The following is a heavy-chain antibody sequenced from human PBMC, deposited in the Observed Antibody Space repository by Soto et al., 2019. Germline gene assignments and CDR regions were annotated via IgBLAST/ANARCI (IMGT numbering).Heavy chain of an antibody. Sequence: GASVKVSCKASGVTFSSYAISWVRQAPGQGLEWMGGIIPIFGTANYAQKFQGRVTITADESTSTAYMELSSLRSEDTAVYYCASSPTHMARGGMFDPWGQGTLVTVSS. CDR1: GVTFSSYA. D-gene: IGHD3-10*01. J-gene: IGHJ5*02. CDR3: ASSPTHMARGGMFDP. V-gene: IGHV1-69*13. CDR2: IIPIFGTA.